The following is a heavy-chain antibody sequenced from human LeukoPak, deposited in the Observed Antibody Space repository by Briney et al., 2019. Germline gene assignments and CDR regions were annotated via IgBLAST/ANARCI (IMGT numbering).Heavy chain of an antibody. J-gene: IGHJ3*02. Sequence: PVKVSCKASGGTFSSYAISWVRQAPGQGLEWMGGIIPIFGTANYAQKFQGRVTITADESTSTAYMELSSLRSEDTAVYYCAREDYYDSSGYHDAFDIWGQGTMVTVSS. V-gene: IGHV1-69*13. CDR3: AREDYYDSSGYHDAFDI. CDR2: IIPIFGTA. CDR1: GGTFSSYA. D-gene: IGHD3-22*01.